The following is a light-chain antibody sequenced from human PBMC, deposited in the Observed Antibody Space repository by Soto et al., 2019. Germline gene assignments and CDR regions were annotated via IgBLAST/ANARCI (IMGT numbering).Light chain of an antibody. V-gene: IGKV1-39*01. CDR1: QSISSY. CDR2: AAS. J-gene: IGKJ4*01. Sequence: DIQMTQSPSSLSASVGDRVTITCRASQSISSYLNWYQHKPGRAPDLLIYAASSLQSGVPSRFSGSGSGTDFTLTIISLQPEDFATYFCPQSYNIPLTFGGGTKVEIK. CDR3: PQSYNIPLT.